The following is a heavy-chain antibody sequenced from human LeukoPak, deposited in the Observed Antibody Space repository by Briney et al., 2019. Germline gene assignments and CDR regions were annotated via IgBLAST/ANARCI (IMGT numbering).Heavy chain of an antibody. J-gene: IGHJ6*03. CDR3: AKNFLEWYAYYYYMDV. V-gene: IGHV3-23*01. D-gene: IGHD3-3*01. Sequence: GGSLRLSCAASGFTFSSYAMSWVRQAPGKGLEWVSAISGSGGSTYYADSVKGRFTISRDNSKNTLYLQMNSLRAEDTAVYYCAKNFLEWYAYYYYMDVWGKGTTVTVSS. CDR1: GFTFSSYA. CDR2: ISGSGGST.